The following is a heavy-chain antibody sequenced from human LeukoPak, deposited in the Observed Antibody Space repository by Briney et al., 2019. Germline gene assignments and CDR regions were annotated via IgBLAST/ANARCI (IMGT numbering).Heavy chain of an antibody. J-gene: IGHJ3*02. Sequence: WYDGSNQYYADSVKGRFTISRDNSKNTLYLQMNSLRAEDTAVYYCARSSGWYGAFDIWGQGTMVTVSS. CDR3: ARSSGWYGAFDI. D-gene: IGHD6-19*01. CDR2: WYDGSNQ. V-gene: IGHV3-33*01.